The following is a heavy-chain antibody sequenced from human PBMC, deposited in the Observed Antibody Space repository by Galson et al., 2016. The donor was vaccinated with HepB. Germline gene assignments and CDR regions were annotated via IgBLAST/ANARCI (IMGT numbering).Heavy chain of an antibody. CDR3: AKLGGGFLEWFVGY. V-gene: IGHV3-23*01. CDR1: GFTFSSHA. D-gene: IGHD3-3*01. CDR2: TSGSGGSA. Sequence: SLRLSCAVSGFTFSSHAMSWVRQAPGKGLEWVSGTSGSGGSAYYADSVKGRFTISRDNSKYTLYLQMNSLRAEDTAVYYCAKLGGGFLEWFVGYWGQGTLVTVSS. J-gene: IGHJ4*02.